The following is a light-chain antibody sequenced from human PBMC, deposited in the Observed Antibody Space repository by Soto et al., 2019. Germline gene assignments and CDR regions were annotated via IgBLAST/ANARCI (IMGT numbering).Light chain of an antibody. Sequence: EIVLTQSPGTLSLSPGERATLSCRASQSVSSSYLAWYQQKPGQAPRLLIYGASSRATGIPDRFSGSGSGTDFTLTVSRLEPEDFAVYYCQQYSNSPFTFGGGTKVEIK. CDR1: QSVSSSY. CDR2: GAS. V-gene: IGKV3-20*01. CDR3: QQYSNSPFT. J-gene: IGKJ4*01.